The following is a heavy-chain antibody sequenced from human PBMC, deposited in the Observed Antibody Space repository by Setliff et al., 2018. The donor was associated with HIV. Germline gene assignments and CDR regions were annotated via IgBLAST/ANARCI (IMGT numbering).Heavy chain of an antibody. CDR2: MYYSGGT. D-gene: IGHD3-22*01. CDR1: GGSISSYY. V-gene: IGHV4-59*01. J-gene: IGHJ4*02. CDR3: ARGDSSGYYADY. Sequence: SETLSLTCNVSGGSISSYYWNWIRQSPGKGLQWIGYMYYSGGTNYNPSLKRRVTISADKSKNQFSLKLSSVTAADTAVYYCARGDSSGYYADYWGQGTLVTVSS.